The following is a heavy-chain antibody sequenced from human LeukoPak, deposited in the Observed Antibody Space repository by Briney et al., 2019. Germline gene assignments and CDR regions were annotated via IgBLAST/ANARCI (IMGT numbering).Heavy chain of an antibody. D-gene: IGHD2-21*01. CDR2: VYYSGST. V-gene: IGHV4-59*01. CDR3: ASGWLRYYYFDT. J-gene: IGHJ4*02. Sequence: SETLSLTCSVSGDAISGYYWSWIRQSPGQGLEWIGYVYYSGSTNYNPSLKSHAAISIDTSKNQFSLNLTSVTAADTAVYYCASGWLRYYYFDTWGQGTLVTVSS. CDR1: GDAISGYY.